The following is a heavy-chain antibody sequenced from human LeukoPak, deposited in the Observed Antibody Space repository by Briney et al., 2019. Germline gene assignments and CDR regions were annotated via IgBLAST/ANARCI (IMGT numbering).Heavy chain of an antibody. J-gene: IGHJ6*03. Sequence: GGSLRLSCAASGFTFSNYGMHWVRQAPGKGLEWVANIKQDGSEKYYVDSVKGRFTISRDNAKNSLYLQMNSLRAEDTAVYYCARDRGGYSSSTSCYGVSDYYYYMDVWGKGTTVTVSS. V-gene: IGHV3-7*01. CDR1: GFTFSNYG. D-gene: IGHD2-2*01. CDR2: IKQDGSEK. CDR3: ARDRGGYSSSTSCYGVSDYYYYMDV.